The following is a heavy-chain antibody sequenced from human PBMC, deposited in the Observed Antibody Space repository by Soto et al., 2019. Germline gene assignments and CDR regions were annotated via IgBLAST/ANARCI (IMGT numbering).Heavy chain of an antibody. Sequence: QVQLQESGPGLVKPSQTLSLTCSVSGDSVSSGDSYWSWIRQPPGKALEWIGYTSFSGYTSYSPSVKSRVTLSVDMSKYQYSLRLTSVTAADTAVYYCVRGGNPYHYATSGPGTFDKWGQGTLVSVSS. CDR1: GDSVSSGDSY. CDR3: VRGGNPYHYATSGPGTFDK. V-gene: IGHV4-30-4*01. D-gene: IGHD1-26*01. J-gene: IGHJ4*02. CDR2: TSFSGYT.